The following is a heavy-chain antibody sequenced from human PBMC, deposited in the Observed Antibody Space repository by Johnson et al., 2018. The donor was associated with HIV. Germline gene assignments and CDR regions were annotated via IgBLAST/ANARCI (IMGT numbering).Heavy chain of an antibody. D-gene: IGHD6-6*01. V-gene: IGHV3-20*04. CDR3: AREVAARLRAFDI. CDR1: GFTFDDYG. J-gene: IGHJ3*02. Sequence: VQLVESGGGVVRPGGSLRLSCAASGFTFDDYGMSWVRQAPGKGLEWVSAISGSGSTIYYADSVKGRFTISRDNAKNSLYLQMNSLRAEDTAVYYCAREVAARLRAFDIWGQGTMVTVSS. CDR2: ISGSGSTI.